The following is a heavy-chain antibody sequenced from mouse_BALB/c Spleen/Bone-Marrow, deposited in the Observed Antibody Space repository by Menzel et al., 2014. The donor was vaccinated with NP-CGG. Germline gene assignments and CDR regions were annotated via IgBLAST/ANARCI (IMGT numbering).Heavy chain of an antibody. CDR3: TRSGTSWLRRSWYFDV. J-gene: IGHJ1*01. V-gene: IGHV1S81*02. CDR2: INPSNGGT. CDR1: GYTFTSYY. D-gene: IGHD2-2*01. Sequence: QVQLQQSGAELVKPGASVKLSCKASGYTFTSYYMYWVKQRPGQGLEWIGEINPSNGGTNFNEKFKSKATLTVDKSSSTAYMQLSSLTSEDSAVYRCTRSGTSWLRRSWYFDVWGAGTTVTVSS.